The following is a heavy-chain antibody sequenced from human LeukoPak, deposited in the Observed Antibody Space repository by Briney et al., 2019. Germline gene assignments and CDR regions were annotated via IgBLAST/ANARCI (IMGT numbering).Heavy chain of an antibody. D-gene: IGHD3-22*01. CDR1: GGSISSYY. CDR3: ARDTYYYDSSGYWADY. V-gene: IGHV4-4*07. J-gene: IGHJ4*02. CDR2: IYTSGST. Sequence: PSETLSLTCTVSGGSISSYYWSWIRQPAGKGLERIGRIYTSGSTNYNPPLKSRVTMSVDTSKNQFSLKLSSVTAADTAMYYCARDTYYYDSSGYWADYWGQGTLVTVSS.